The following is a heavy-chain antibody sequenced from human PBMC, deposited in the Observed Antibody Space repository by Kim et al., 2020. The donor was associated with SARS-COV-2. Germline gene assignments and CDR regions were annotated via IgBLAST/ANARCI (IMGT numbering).Heavy chain of an antibody. CDR3: ATDCSSTSCTYYYYGMDV. CDR2: IYYSGST. J-gene: IGHJ6*02. CDR1: GGSISSSSYY. V-gene: IGHV4-39*01. D-gene: IGHD2-2*01. Sequence: SETLSLTCTVSGGSISSSSYYWGWIRQPPGKGLEWIGNIYYSGSTYYNPSLKSRVTISVDTSKNQFSLKLSSVTAADTAVYYCATDCSSTSCTYYYYGMDVWGQGTTVTVSS.